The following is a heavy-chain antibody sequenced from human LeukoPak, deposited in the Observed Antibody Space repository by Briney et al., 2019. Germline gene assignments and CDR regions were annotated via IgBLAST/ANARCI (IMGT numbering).Heavy chain of an antibody. Sequence: GGSLRLSCAASGFTVSSNYMSWVRQAPGKGLEWVSVIYSGGSTYYADSVKGRITISRDNSKNTLYLQMNSLRAEDTAVYYCAREGYCSGGSCEYWGQGTLVTVSS. CDR2: IYSGGST. CDR3: AREGYCSGGSCEY. V-gene: IGHV3-53*01. J-gene: IGHJ4*02. D-gene: IGHD2-15*01. CDR1: GFTVSSNY.